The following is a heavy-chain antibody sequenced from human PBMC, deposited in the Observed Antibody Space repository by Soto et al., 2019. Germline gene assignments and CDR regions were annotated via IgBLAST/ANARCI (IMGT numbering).Heavy chain of an antibody. CDR2: INYSGST. J-gene: IGHJ4*02. CDR1: GGSIGNYY. CDR3: ASRKNGDYGHFFDY. Sequence: PSETLSLTCTVSGGSIGNYYLSWIRQPPGKGLEWIGYINYSGSTNYNPSLKSRLTISVDKSKQFSLKLSSVTAADTAVYYCASRKNGDYGHFFDYWGQGTLVTVS. D-gene: IGHD4-17*01. V-gene: IGHV4-59*08.